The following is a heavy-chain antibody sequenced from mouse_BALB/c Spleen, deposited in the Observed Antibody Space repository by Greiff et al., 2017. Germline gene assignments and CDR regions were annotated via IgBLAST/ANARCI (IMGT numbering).Heavy chain of an antibody. CDR2: INSNGGST. J-gene: IGHJ2*01. CDR3: ARIYYDYYFDY. Sequence: DVKLVESGGGLVQPGGSLKLSCAASGFTFSSYGMSWVRQTPDKRLELVATINSNGGSTYYPDSVKGRFTISRDNAKDTLYLQMSSLKSEDTAMYYCARIYYDYYFDYWGQGTTLTVSS. CDR1: GFTFSSYG. V-gene: IGHV5-6-3*01. D-gene: IGHD2-4*01.